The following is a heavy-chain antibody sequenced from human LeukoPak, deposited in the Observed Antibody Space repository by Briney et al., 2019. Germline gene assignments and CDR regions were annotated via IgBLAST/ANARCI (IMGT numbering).Heavy chain of an antibody. CDR3: ARDRPTNLGGIY. Sequence: ASVKVYWKAAGYTFTSQHVNWVRQAAGQWLEWLGWMNPDTGNTVYAQRFQGRVTMTWDTSISTAYMELGSLRSEDTAVYYCARDRPTNLGGIYWGQGTLVTVSS. J-gene: IGHJ4*02. CDR1: GYTFTSQH. V-gene: IGHV1-8*01. CDR2: MNPDTGNT. D-gene: IGHD7-27*01.